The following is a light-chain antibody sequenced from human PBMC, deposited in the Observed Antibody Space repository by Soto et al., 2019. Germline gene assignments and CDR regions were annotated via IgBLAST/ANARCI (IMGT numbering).Light chain of an antibody. CDR2: GAS. J-gene: IGKJ5*01. CDR3: QQFGSSHLT. V-gene: IGKV3-20*01. CDR1: QSVSSY. Sequence: EIVWTQSPSTLPLSPGERATLSCGASQSVSSYLAWYQQKPGQAPRLLFFGASIRATGLPDRFSGGGSGTEFTLTISRLEAEDFAAYFCQQFGSSHLTFGQGTRLEIK.